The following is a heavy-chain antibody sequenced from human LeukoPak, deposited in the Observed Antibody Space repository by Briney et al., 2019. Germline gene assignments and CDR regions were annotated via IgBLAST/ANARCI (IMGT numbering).Heavy chain of an antibody. CDR2: IYYSGST. D-gene: IGHD5-18*01. CDR3: ARYAGYSYGNYFDY. V-gene: IGHV4-59*01. CDR1: GGSISSYY. J-gene: IGHJ4*02. Sequence: SETLSLTCTVSGGSISSYYWSWIRQPPGKGLEWIGYIYYSGSTNYNPSLKSRVTISVDTSKNQFSLKLSSVTAADTAVYYCARYAGYSYGNYFDYWGQGTLVTVSS.